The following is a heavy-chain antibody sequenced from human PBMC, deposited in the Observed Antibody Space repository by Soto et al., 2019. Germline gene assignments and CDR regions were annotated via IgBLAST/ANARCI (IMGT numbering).Heavy chain of an antibody. D-gene: IGHD3-10*01. CDR2: ITNTGGDT. CDR1: GFTFSSNA. V-gene: IGHV3-23*01. CDR3: ARASGESYPGSRVFDS. Sequence: EVQLLESGGDLVQPGGSLRLSCAASGFTFSSNAMSWVRQAPGKGLEWVSVITNTGGDTLYADSVKGRFAISRDNSKNTRYLQLNSLRDEDTAIYYCARASGESYPGSRVFDSWGQGTRVTVSS. J-gene: IGHJ4*02.